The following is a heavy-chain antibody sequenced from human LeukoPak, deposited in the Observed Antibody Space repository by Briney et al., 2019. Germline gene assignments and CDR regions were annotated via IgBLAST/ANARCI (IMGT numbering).Heavy chain of an antibody. CDR2: INTDGTGA. CDR1: GFTFSNYA. J-gene: IGHJ4*02. V-gene: IGHV3-74*01. D-gene: IGHD2-15*01. CDR3: VRDGLREFDY. Sequence: PGGSLRLSCAASGFTFSNYAMSWVRQAPGKGLVWVSNINTDGTGASYADSVRGRFTISRDNAKNALYLQMNSLRAEDTAVYHCVRDGLREFDYWGQGTLVTVSS.